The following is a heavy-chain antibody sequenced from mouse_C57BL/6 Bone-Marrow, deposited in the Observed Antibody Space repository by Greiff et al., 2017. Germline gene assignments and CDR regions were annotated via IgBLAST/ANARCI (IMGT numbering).Heavy chain of an antibody. Sequence: QVQLQQSGAELVRPGTSVKVSCKASGYAFTNYLIEWVKQRPGQGLEWIGVINPGSGGTNYNEKFKGKATLTADKSSSTAYMQLSSLTSEDSAVYFCARKYYGSSKRYFDVWGTGTTVTVSS. CDR1: GYAFTNYL. D-gene: IGHD1-1*01. CDR2: INPGSGGT. J-gene: IGHJ1*03. V-gene: IGHV1-54*01. CDR3: ARKYYGSSKRYFDV.